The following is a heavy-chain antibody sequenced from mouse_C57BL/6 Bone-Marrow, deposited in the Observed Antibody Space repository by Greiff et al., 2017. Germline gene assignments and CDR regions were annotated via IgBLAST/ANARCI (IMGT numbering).Heavy chain of an antibody. V-gene: IGHV1-69*01. CDR1: GYTFTSYW. D-gene: IGHD1-1*01. CDR3: AREYHCYYGPWFAY. J-gene: IGHJ3*01. CDR2: IDPSDSYT. Sequence: VQLQQPGAELVMPGASVKLSCKASGYTFTSYWMDWVKQRPGQGLEWIGEIDPSDSYTNSNQKFKGKSTLTVDKSSSTAYMQLSSLTSEDSAVYYCAREYHCYYGPWFAYWGRGTLVTVSA.